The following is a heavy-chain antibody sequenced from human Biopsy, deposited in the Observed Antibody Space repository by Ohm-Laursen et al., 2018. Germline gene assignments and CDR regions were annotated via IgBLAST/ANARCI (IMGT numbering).Heavy chain of an antibody. J-gene: IGHJ1*01. V-gene: IGHV4-34*08. Sequence: LTCGVYGQILRVYYSLGIRHPSAKGLEGIGQINQRGRTNYNPSLTSRVNIAADKSNNHFFLKFASVTIADTAVYFCGNEVDGRDFWGLGALVNVSS. CDR3: GNEVDGRDF. CDR2: INQRGRT. CDR1: GQILRVYY. D-gene: IGHD2-15*01.